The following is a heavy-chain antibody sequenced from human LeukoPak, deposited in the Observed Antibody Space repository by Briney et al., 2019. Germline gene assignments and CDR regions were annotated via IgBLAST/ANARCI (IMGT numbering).Heavy chain of an antibody. CDR1: GGSISSSSYY. J-gene: IGHJ4*02. CDR3: ATDNYDILTGYYLIDY. V-gene: IGHV4-39*01. Sequence: SETLSLTCTVSGGSISSSSYYWGWIRQPPGKGLEWIGSIYYSGSTYYNPSLKSRVPISVDTSKNQFSLKLSSVTAADTAVYYCATDNYDILTGYYLIDYWGQGTLVTVSS. CDR2: IYYSGST. D-gene: IGHD3-9*01.